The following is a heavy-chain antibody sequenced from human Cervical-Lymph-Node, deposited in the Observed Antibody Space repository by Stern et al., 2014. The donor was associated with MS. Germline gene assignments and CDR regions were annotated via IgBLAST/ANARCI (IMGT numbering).Heavy chain of an antibody. V-gene: IGHV1-18*01. CDR2: ISAYNGNT. J-gene: IGHJ4*02. Sequence: QVQLVESGAEVKKPGASVKVSCKASGYTFTSYGISWVRQAPGQGLEWMGLISAYNGNTNYAQKLQGRVTMTTDTSTSTAYMELRSLRSDDTAVYYCARRYDFWSGYSSFDYWGQGTLVTVSS. CDR1: GYTFTSYG. CDR3: ARRYDFWSGYSSFDY. D-gene: IGHD3-3*01.